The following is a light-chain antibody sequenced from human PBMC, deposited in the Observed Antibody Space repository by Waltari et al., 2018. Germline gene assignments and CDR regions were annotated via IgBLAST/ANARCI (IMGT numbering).Light chain of an antibody. CDR3: QQSYRTPFT. V-gene: IGKV1-39*01. CDR2: AAS. J-gene: IGKJ3*01. Sequence: DIQMTQSPSSLSASVGDRVTITCRASQSISSYLNWYQQKPGKAPKLLIYAASSLQSGVPSRCSGSGAGTDFTLPISSLQPEDFATYYCQQSYRTPFTFGPGTKVDIK. CDR1: QSISSY.